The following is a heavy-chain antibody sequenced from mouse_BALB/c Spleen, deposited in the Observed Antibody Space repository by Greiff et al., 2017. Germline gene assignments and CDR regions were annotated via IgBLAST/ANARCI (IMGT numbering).Heavy chain of an antibody. CDR3: ARRVYYGNYGYAMDY. CDR2: INPNNGGT. V-gene: IGHV1-18*01. Sequence: VQLKESGPELVKPGASVKIPCKASGYTFTDYNMDWVKQSHGKSLEWIGDINPNNGGTIYNQKFKGKATLTVDKSSSTAYMELRSLTSEDTAVYYCARRVYYGNYGYAMDYWGQGTSVTVSS. CDR1: GYTFTDYN. D-gene: IGHD2-1*01. J-gene: IGHJ4*01.